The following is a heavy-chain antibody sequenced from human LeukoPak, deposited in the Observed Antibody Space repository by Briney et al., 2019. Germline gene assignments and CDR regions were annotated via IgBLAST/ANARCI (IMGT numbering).Heavy chain of an antibody. CDR1: GFTFSSYE. Sequence: GGSLRLSCAASGFTFSSYEMNLVRQAPGKGLEWVSYISSSGSTIYYADSVKGRFTISRDNAKNSLYLQMNSLRAEDTAVYYCARWLRGLGTFDYWGQGTLVTVSS. J-gene: IGHJ4*02. V-gene: IGHV3-48*03. CDR3: ARWLRGLGTFDY. CDR2: ISSSGSTI. D-gene: IGHD3-10*01.